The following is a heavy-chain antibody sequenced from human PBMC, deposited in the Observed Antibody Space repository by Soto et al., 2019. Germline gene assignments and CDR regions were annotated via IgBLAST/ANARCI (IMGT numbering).Heavy chain of an antibody. CDR1: GYTLTELS. Sequence: ASVKVSCKVSGYTLTELSMHWVRQAPGKGLEWMGGFDPEDGETIYAQKFQGRVTMTEDTSTDTAYMELSSLRSEDTAVYYCATDPSIAAAGTQWFDPWGQGTLVTVSS. J-gene: IGHJ5*02. CDR2: FDPEDGET. D-gene: IGHD6-13*01. V-gene: IGHV1-24*01. CDR3: ATDPSIAAAGTQWFDP.